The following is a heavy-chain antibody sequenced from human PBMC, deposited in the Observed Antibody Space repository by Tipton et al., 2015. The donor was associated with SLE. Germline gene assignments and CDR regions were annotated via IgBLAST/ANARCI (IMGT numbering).Heavy chain of an antibody. CDR2: IRYDGSNK. CDR3: AKDRSSGWYNPDAFDI. D-gene: IGHD6-19*01. Sequence: SLRLSCAASGFTFSSYGMHWVRQAPGKGLEWVAFIRYDGSNKYYADSEKGRFTISRDNSKNTLYLQMNSLRAEDTAVYYCAKDRSSGWYNPDAFDIWGQGTMVTVSS. J-gene: IGHJ3*02. CDR1: GFTFSSYG. V-gene: IGHV3-30*02.